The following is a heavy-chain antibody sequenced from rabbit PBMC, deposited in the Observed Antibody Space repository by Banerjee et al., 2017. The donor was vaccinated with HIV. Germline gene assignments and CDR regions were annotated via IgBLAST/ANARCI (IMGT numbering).Heavy chain of an antibody. D-gene: IGHD6-1*01. J-gene: IGHJ4*01. CDR2: ST. V-gene: IGHV1S40*01. CDR3: ARGDYGGYDYDL. Sequence: STFYASWAKGRFTISKTSSTTVTLQMTSLTAADTATYFCARGDYGGYDYDLWGPGTLVTVS.